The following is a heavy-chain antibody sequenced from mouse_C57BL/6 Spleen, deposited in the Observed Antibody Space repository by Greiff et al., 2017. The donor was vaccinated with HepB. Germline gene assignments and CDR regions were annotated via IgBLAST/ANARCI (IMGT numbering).Heavy chain of an antibody. CDR3: YYGISYHWYFDV. CDR1: GYSFTDYN. V-gene: IGHV1-39*01. Sequence: VQLKESGPELVKPGASVKISCKASGYSFTDYNMNWVKQSNGKSLEWIGVINPNYGTTSYNQKFKGKATLTVDQSSSTAYMQLNSLTSEDSAVYYCYYGISYHWYFDVWGPGTTVTVSS. CDR2: INPNYGTT. J-gene: IGHJ1*01. D-gene: IGHD1-1*01.